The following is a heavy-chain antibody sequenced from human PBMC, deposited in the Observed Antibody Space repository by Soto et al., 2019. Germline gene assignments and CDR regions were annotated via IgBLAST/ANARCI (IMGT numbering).Heavy chain of an antibody. J-gene: IGHJ3*02. Sequence: QVQLVQSGAEVKKPGSSVKVSCKASGGTFSSYAISWVRQAPGQGLEWMGGIIPIFGTANYAQKFQGRVTITAEESTSTAYMELSSLRSEDTAVYYCASWGRDGYTVTGGGAFDIWGQGTMVTVSS. V-gene: IGHV1-69*01. CDR1: GGTFSSYA. CDR2: IIPIFGTA. CDR3: ASWGRDGYTVTGGGAFDI. D-gene: IGHD3-16*01.